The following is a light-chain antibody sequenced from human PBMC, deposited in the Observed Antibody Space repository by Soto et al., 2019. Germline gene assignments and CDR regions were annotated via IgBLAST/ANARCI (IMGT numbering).Light chain of an antibody. J-gene: IGKJ1*01. CDR3: QQYGSPRWT. V-gene: IGKV3-20*01. CDR1: QSVSSYY. Sequence: EIVLTQSPGTLSLSPGERATLSCRASQSVSSYYLAWYQQKPGQAPRLLIYAASSRATGIPDRFSGGGSGTDFTLTISRLEPEDFAVYYCQQYGSPRWTFGQGTRWISN. CDR2: AAS.